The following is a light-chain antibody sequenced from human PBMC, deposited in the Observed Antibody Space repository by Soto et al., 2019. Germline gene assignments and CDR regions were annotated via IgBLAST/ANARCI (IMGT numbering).Light chain of an antibody. CDR1: QSVSRNC. V-gene: IGKV3-20*01. CDR2: GAS. J-gene: IGKJ1*01. Sequence: EVMLTQSPGTLSLSPGERATLSCRASQSVSRNCLAWYQQKSGQAPRLLIYGASNRDTGIPDRFSGSGSGTDFTLTIRRLEPEDFAVYYCQQYDTSPRTFGQGTKVEFK. CDR3: QQYDTSPRT.